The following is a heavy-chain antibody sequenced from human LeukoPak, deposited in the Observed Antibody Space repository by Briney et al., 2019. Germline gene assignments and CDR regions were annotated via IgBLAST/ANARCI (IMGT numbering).Heavy chain of an antibody. D-gene: IGHD1-14*01. CDR2: FDPEDGET. J-gene: IGHJ6*02. V-gene: IGHV1-24*01. Sequence: GSSVKVSCKVSGYTLTELSMHWVRQAPGKGLEWMGGFDPEDGETIYAQKFQGRVTITADKSTSTAYMELSSLRSEDTAVYYCARPGSPYYYGMDVWGQGTTVTVSS. CDR3: ARPGSPYYYGMDV. CDR1: GYTLTELS.